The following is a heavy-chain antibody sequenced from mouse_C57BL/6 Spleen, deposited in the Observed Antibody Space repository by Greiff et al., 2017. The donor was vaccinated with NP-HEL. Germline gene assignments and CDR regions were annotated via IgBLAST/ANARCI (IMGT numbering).Heavy chain of an antibody. CDR1: GFTFSDYY. J-gene: IGHJ4*01. CDR3: ARDNYGSGYAMDY. D-gene: IGHD1-1*01. CDR2: INYDGSST. V-gene: IGHV5-16*01. Sequence: EVKVVESEGGLVQPGSSMKLSCTASGFTFSDYYMAWVRQVPEKGLEWVANINYDGSSTYYLDSLKSRFIISRDNAKNILYLQMSSLKSEDTATYYCARDNYGSGYAMDYWGQGTSVTVSS.